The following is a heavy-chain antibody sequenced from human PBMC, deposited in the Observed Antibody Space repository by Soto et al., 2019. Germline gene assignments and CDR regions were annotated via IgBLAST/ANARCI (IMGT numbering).Heavy chain of an antibody. CDR3: ARGDHYESTEYNNAFDV. D-gene: IGHD1-1*01. Sequence: QVQLVQSGAEVKKPGASVKVSCKASGDSFSSYYMHWVRQAPGQGLRWMGIINTNNDSTTYAQTFQGRLTMNRDTYTRTVYIEMSTMRSEDTAVYYCARGDHYESTEYNNAFDVWGQGTMVTVSS. CDR2: INTNNDST. J-gene: IGHJ3*01. CDR1: GDSFSSYY. V-gene: IGHV1-46*01.